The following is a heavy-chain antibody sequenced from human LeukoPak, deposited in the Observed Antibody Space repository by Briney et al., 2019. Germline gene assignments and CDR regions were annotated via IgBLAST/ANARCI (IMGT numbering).Heavy chain of an antibody. CDR1: GGTFSSYA. CDR3: ARGYDSSPFDY. CDR2: IIPILGIA. D-gene: IGHD3-22*01. Sequence: ASVKVSCKASGGTFSSYAISWVRQAPGQGLEWMGRIIPILGIANYAQKFQGRVTITADKSTSTAYMELSSLRSEDTAVYYCARGYDSSPFDYWGQGTLVTVSS. V-gene: IGHV1-69*04. J-gene: IGHJ4*02.